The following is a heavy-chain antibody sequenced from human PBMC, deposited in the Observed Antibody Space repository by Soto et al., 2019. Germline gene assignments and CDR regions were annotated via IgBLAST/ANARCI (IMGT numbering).Heavy chain of an antibody. J-gene: IGHJ5*02. CDR2: ISAYNGNT. D-gene: IGHD1-1*01. CDR1: GYTLTSYG. CDR3: AIEQLAWRSRLPQMGIRNWFDP. V-gene: IGHV1-18*01. Sequence: ASVQVSCKASGYTLTSYGISWGRQAPGQGREGMGWISAYNGNTNYAQKLQSRVTMTTDTPTSTAEMKLRSQESDDTGVYYCAIEQLAWRSRLPQMGIRNWFDPRGQGTLVTVSS.